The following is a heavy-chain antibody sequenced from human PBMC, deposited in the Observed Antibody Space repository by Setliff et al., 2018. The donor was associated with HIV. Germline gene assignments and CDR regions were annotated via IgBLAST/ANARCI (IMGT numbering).Heavy chain of an antibody. CDR1: GFIFSDYS. V-gene: IGHV3-48*04. CDR3: VRQVSYYHFYMDV. Sequence: PGGSLRLSCAASGFIFSDYSMNWVRQAPGKGLEWVSYIRSDGYTIYYADSVKGRFTISRDNAKNSLYLQMNSLRAEDTAVYYCVRQVSYYHFYMDVWGKGTTVTVSS. CDR2: IRSDGYTI. J-gene: IGHJ6*03. D-gene: IGHD6-6*01.